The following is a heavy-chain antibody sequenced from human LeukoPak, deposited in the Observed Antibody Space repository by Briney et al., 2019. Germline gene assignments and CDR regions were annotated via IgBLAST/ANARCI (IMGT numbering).Heavy chain of an antibody. D-gene: IGHD3-10*01. J-gene: IGHJ5*02. CDR1: GGSISGFF. V-gene: IGHV4-59*01. Sequence: SETLSLSCSVSGGSISGFFWTWIRQSPGKGLEYIGYIHYSGTTDYNPTLKSRVSMSVDTSKNQFFLNLTSVTAADTAIYYCARVGYGSGSWGWFEPWGQGTLVTVSS. CDR3: ARVGYGSGSWGWFEP. CDR2: IHYSGTT.